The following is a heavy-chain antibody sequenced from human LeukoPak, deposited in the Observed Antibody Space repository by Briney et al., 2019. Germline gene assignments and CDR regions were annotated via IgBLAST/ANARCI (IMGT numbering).Heavy chain of an antibody. CDR1: RCTLSKYA. J-gene: IGHJ4*02. Sequence: PGGSLRLSCVASRCTLSKYAMTWVRQAPGKGLEWVSGISGSGEGTYYADSVRGRFTISRDNSKNTLYLQMNSLRAEDTAVYYCAKVPYSGYYDSGGYYYYFDYWGQGTLVTVSS. CDR2: ISGSGEGT. D-gene: IGHD3-22*01. CDR3: AKVPYSGYYDSGGYYYYFDY. V-gene: IGHV3-23*01.